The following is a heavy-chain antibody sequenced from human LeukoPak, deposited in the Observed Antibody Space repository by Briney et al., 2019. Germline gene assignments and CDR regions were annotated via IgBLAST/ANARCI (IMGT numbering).Heavy chain of an antibody. CDR3: AGRGHRYSRD. CDR1: GYSVSSGY. CDR2: IQDSGIT. Sequence: SATLSLRCNVSGYSVSSGYWRWIRQSPGKCLEWIGFIQDSGITDYNPSLKSRLLISVDTSKNLFSLTLRSVTAADTAVYYCAGRGHRYSRDWGQGILVTVSS. V-gene: IGHV4-4*09. D-gene: IGHD2-15*01. J-gene: IGHJ1*01.